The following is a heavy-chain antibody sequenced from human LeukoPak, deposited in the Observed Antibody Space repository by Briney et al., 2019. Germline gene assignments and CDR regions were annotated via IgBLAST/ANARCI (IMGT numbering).Heavy chain of an antibody. CDR1: GGSFTDYY. J-gene: IGHJ6*03. CDR2: VKHTGRT. Sequence: SETLSPTCAVYGGSFTDYYWSWIRQPPGKGLEWIGEVKHTGRTNYNPSLKSRVTISIDTSKSQFSLKLTSVTAADTGVYYCARQRCSGNTCYRVDQLYYMDVWGKGTTVTVSS. V-gene: IGHV4-34*01. D-gene: IGHD2-15*01. CDR3: ARQRCSGNTCYRVDQLYYMDV.